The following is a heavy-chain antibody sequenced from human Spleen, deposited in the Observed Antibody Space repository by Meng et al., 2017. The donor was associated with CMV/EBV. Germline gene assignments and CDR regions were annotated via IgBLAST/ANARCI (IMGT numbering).Heavy chain of an antibody. V-gene: IGHV1-2*02. CDR1: GYTVTSYG. CDR2: INPNSGGT. CDR3: ARGLYYFDY. J-gene: IGHJ4*02. Sequence: GQLVQSGAEVKNPGASVKDYCKASGYTVTSYGISWVRQAPGQGLEWMGWINPNSGGTNYAQKFQGRVTMTRDTSISTAYMELSRLRSDDTAVYYCARGLYYFDYWGQGTLVTVSS.